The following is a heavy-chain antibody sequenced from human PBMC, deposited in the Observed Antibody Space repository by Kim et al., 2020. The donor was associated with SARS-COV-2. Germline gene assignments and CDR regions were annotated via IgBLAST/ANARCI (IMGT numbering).Heavy chain of an antibody. CDR1: GGTFSSYA. CDR2: IIPIFGTA. Sequence: SVKVSCKASGGTFSSYAISWVLQAPGQGLEWMGGIIPIFGTANYAQKFQGRVTITADESTSTAYMELSSLRSEDTAVYYCARGPYDYSGSGVLYGMDVWGQGTTVTVSS. J-gene: IGHJ6*02. V-gene: IGHV1-69*13. D-gene: IGHD4-4*01. CDR3: ARGPYDYSGSGVLYGMDV.